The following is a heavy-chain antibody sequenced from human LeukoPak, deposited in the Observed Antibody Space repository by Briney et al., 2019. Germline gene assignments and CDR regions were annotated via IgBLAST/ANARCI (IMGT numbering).Heavy chain of an antibody. CDR2: IITIFGTA. CDR1: GGTFSSYA. CDR3: ARSFWSGYYIIQNWFDP. J-gene: IGHJ5*02. D-gene: IGHD3-3*01. Sequence: SVKVSRKASGGTFSSYAISWVRQGPGQGLEWMGGIITIFGTANYAQKFQGRVTITADESTSTAYMELSSLRSEDTAVYYCARSFWSGYYIIQNWFDPWGQGTLVTVSS. V-gene: IGHV1-69*13.